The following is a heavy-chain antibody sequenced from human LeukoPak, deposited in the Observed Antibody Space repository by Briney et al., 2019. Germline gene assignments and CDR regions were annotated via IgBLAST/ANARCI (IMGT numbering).Heavy chain of an antibody. V-gene: IGHV1-2*06. CDR2: INPNSGGT. J-gene: IGHJ4*02. D-gene: IGHD5-18*01. Sequence: WASVKVSCEASGYTFTGYYMHWVRQAPGQGLEWMGRINPNSGGTNYAQKFQGRVTMNRDTSISTDYMELSRLRSDDTAVYYCARESYGLSLNYWGQGTLVTVSS. CDR1: GYTFTGYY. CDR3: ARESYGLSLNY.